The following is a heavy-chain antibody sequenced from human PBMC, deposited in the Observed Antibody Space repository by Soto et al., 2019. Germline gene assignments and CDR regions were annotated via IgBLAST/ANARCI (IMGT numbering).Heavy chain of an antibody. D-gene: IGHD5-12*01. J-gene: IGHJ4*02. V-gene: IGHV1-69*13. CDR1: GGTFIGDA. Sequence: SVKVSFKAAGGTFIGDAVSWVRQAPGQGLEWMGGIIPIFGTANYAQKFQGRVTITADESTSTAYMELSSLRSEDTAVYYCARGGYDTSFDYWGQGTLVTVSS. CDR3: ARGGYDTSFDY. CDR2: IIPIFGTA.